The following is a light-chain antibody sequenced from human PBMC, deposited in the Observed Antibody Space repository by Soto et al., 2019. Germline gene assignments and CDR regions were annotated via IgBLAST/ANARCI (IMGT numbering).Light chain of an antibody. J-gene: IGKJ4*01. Sequence: EIVMTQSPATLSVSPGERATLSCRASQSVSSYLAWYQQKPGQAPRLLIYGASSRATGIPDRFSGSGSGTDFTLTISRLEPEDFAVYYCQQYSSSPVTFGGGTKVDIK. CDR3: QQYSSSPVT. CDR1: QSVSSY. CDR2: GAS. V-gene: IGKV3-20*01.